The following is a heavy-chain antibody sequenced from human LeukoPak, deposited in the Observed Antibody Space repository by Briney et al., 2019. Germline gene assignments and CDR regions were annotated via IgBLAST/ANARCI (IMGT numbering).Heavy chain of an antibody. Sequence: ASVTVSCKASGYTFTGYYMHWVRQAPGQGLEWMGWINPNSGGTNYAQKFQGRVTMTRDTSISTAYMELSRLRSDDTAVYYCARDLQWLVLLDYYYYGMDVWGQGTTVTVSS. J-gene: IGHJ6*02. CDR1: GYTFTGYY. CDR2: INPNSGGT. CDR3: ARDLQWLVLLDYYYYGMDV. D-gene: IGHD6-19*01. V-gene: IGHV1-2*02.